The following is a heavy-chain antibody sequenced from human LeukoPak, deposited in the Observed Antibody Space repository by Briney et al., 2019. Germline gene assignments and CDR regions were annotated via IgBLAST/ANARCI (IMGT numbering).Heavy chain of an antibody. V-gene: IGHV4-59*01. CDR1: GGSSSSYY. CDR2: IYYSGST. J-gene: IGHJ3*02. CDR3: ARGPYYDSSGLRAHAFDI. Sequence: SETLSLTCTVSGGSSSSYYWSWIRQPPGKGLEWIGYIYYSGSTNYNPSLKSRVTISVDTSKNQFSLKLSSVTAADTAVYYCARGPYYDSSGLRAHAFDIWGQGTMVTVSS. D-gene: IGHD3-22*01.